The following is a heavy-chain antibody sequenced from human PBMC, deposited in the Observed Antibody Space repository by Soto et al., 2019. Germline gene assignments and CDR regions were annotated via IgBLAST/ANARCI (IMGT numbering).Heavy chain of an antibody. Sequence: QLVQSGDEVKKPGASVKVSCKTSGHTFIAYYIHWVRQAPGQGLEWMGWIDPKSGGTTYEQKFLGRVTMTRDTSINTAYMELNTLTADDTALYYCARISVDVPEWGQGTLITVSS. D-gene: IGHD5-12*01. J-gene: IGHJ4*02. CDR3: ARISVDVPE. V-gene: IGHV1-2*02. CDR1: GHTFIAYY. CDR2: IDPKSGGT.